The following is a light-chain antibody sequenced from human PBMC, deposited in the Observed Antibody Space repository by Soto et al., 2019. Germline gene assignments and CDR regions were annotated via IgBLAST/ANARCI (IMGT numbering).Light chain of an antibody. J-gene: IGLJ1*01. CDR1: SSDFGGYNF. V-gene: IGLV2-14*03. Sequence: QSALTQPASVSGSPGQSITISCTGTSSDFGGYNFVSWYQHHPGKAPRLMIFGVSDRPSGVSDRFSGSKSGNTASLTISGLQAEDEADYYCSSYISSSTPYVFGTGTKVTVL. CDR3: SSYISSSTPYV. CDR2: GVS.